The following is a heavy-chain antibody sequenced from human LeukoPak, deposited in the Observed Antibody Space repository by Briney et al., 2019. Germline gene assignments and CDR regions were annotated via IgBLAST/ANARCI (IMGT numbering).Heavy chain of an antibody. CDR1: GFTFSSYW. D-gene: IGHD6-19*01. V-gene: IGHV3-74*01. J-gene: IGHJ3*02. Sequence: GGSLRLSCAASGFTFSSYWMHWVRQAPGKGLVWVSRINSDGSSTSYADSVKGRFTISRDNAKNTLYLQMNSLRAEDTAVYYCARVSSGWYNAFDIWSQGTMVTVSS. CDR2: INSDGSST. CDR3: ARVSSGWYNAFDI.